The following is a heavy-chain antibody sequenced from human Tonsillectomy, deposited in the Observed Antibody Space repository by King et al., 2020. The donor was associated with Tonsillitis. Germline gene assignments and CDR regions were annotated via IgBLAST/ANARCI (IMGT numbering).Heavy chain of an antibody. V-gene: IGHV3-23*04. J-gene: IGHJ6*02. CDR3: AKGYFGSGSYPVYGMDV. CDR1: GFTFSNYA. Sequence: VQLVESGGGLVQPGGSLRLSCVASGFTFSNYAINGVRQAPGKGLEWVSVISDSGSSTYYADSVKGRFTISRDNSKNTLYMEMNSLRAEDTAVYYCAKGYFGSGSYPVYGMDVWGQGTTVTVSS. D-gene: IGHD3-10*01. CDR2: ISDSGSST.